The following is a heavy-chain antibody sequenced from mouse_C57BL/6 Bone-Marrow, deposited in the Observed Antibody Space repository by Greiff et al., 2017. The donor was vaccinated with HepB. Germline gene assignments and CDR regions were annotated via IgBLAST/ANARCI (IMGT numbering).Heavy chain of an antibody. D-gene: IGHD2-2*01. Sequence: VQLQQPGAELVKPGASVKMSCKASGYTFTSYWITWVKQRPGQGLEWIGDIYPGSGSTNYNEKFKSKATLTVDTSSSTAYMQLSSLTSGDSAVYYGARGLWLRRAWFAYWGQGTLVTVSA. CDR1: GYTFTSYW. CDR3: ARGLWLRRAWFAY. J-gene: IGHJ3*01. CDR2: IYPGSGST. V-gene: IGHV1-55*01.